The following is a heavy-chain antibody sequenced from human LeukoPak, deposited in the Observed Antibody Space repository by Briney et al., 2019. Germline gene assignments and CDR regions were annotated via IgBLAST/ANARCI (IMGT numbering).Heavy chain of an antibody. CDR1: GFTFSSYW. D-gene: IGHD4-17*01. V-gene: IGHV3-23*01. CDR2: ISGSGGST. Sequence: GGSLRLSCAASGFTFSSYWMSWVRQAPGKGLEWVSAISGSGGSTCYADSVKGRFTISRDNSKNTLYLQMNSLRAEDTAVYYCAKDLVSTVKYYFDYWGQGTLVTVSS. J-gene: IGHJ4*02. CDR3: AKDLVSTVKYYFDY.